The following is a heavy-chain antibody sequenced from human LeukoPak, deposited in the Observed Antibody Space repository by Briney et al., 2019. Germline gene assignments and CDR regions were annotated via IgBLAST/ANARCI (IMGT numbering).Heavy chain of an antibody. V-gene: IGHV4-61*02. CDR3: ARGGWESPQQKYYYAMDV. CDR1: GGSISSGSYY. CDR2: IYTSGST. J-gene: IGHJ6*02. D-gene: IGHD1-26*01. Sequence: SETLSLTCTVSGGSISSGSYYWSWIRQPAGKGLEWIGRIYTSGSTNYNPSLKSRVTISVDTSKNQVSLRLSSVTAADTAVYYCARGGWESPQQKYYYAMDVWGQGTTVTVS.